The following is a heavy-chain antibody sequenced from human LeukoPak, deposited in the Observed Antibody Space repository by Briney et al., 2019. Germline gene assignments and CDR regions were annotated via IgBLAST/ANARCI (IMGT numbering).Heavy chain of an antibody. Sequence: GGSLRLSCAASGFTFDDYVMHWVRQAPGKGLEWVSGVNWGGGDIGYADSVKGRFTISRDNAKNSLYLQMNSLRPEDTALYYCAREREDYFDTSGYSKGGFDYWGQGTLVTVSS. CDR2: VNWGGGDI. J-gene: IGHJ4*02. D-gene: IGHD3-22*01. CDR1: GFTFDDYV. CDR3: AREREDYFDTSGYSKGGFDY. V-gene: IGHV3-9*01.